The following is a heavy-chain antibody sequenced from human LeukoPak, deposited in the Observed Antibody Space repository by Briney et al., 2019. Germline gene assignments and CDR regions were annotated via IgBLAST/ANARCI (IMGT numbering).Heavy chain of an antibody. CDR2: FGPEDGET. V-gene: IGHV1-24*01. CDR3: ATLYIPMRPYYFDY. J-gene: IGHJ4*02. Sequence: VSVKVSCKVSGYTLTELSMHWVRQAPGKGLEWMGGFGPEDGETIYAQKFQGRVTMTEDTSTDTAYMELSSLRSEDTAVYYCATLYIPMRPYYFDYWGQGTLVTVSS. D-gene: IGHD2-2*02. CDR1: GYTLTELS.